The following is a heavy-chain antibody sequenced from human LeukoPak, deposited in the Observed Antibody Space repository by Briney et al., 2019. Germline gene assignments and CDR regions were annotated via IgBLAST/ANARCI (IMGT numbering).Heavy chain of an antibody. CDR2: ISASGTST. J-gene: IGHJ6*02. D-gene: IGHD2-15*01. CDR3: AKGNFLLRNGMDV. CDR1: GFTFSNYA. Sequence: PGGSLRLSRAASGFTFSNYAMTWVRQAPGKGLEWVSAISASGTSTYYADSVKGRFTISRDNSKNTLYLQMSSLRAEDTAVYFCAKGNFLLRNGMDVWGQGTTVTVSS. V-gene: IGHV3-23*01.